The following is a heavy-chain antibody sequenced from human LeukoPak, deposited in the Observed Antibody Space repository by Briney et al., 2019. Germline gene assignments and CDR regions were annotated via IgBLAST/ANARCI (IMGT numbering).Heavy chain of an antibody. CDR2: IIPIFGTA. CDR3: ASITLGIQSGV. D-gene: IGHD2-15*01. Sequence: GSSVKVSCTASGGTFSSYAISWERQAPGQGLEWMGGIIPIFGTANYAQKFQGRVTITADESTSTAYMELSSLRSEDTAVYYCASITLGIQSGVWGQGTLVTVSS. CDR1: GGTFSSYA. J-gene: IGHJ4*02. V-gene: IGHV1-69*01.